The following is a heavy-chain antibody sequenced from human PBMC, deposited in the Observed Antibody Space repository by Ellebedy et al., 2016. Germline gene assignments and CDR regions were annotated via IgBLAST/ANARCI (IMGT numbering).Heavy chain of an antibody. Sequence: SETLSLTCAVYGGSFSGYYWSWIRQPPGRGLEWIGEINHSGSTNYNPSLKSRVTISVDTSKNQFSLKLSSVTAADTAVYYCARGGDEIQLWLDAFDIWGQGTMVTVSS. CDR1: GGSFSGYY. V-gene: IGHV4-34*01. CDR3: ARGGDEIQLWLDAFDI. D-gene: IGHD5-18*01. J-gene: IGHJ3*02. CDR2: INHSGST.